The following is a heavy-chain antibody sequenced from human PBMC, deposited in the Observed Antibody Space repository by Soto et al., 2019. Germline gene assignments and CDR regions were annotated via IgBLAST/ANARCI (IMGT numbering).Heavy chain of an antibody. CDR2: IHYSGST. J-gene: IGHJ4*02. D-gene: IGHD2-2*01. V-gene: IGHV4-59*01. CDR3: ARDFGRHCSSTRCDPFYFDS. CDR1: GVSISDYY. Sequence: QVQLQESGPGLVKPSETLSLICTVSGVSISDYYWSWIRQPPGKGLEWIGYIHYSGSTDYDPSLRSRVTISVDTSKNQFSLELTSVTATDTAVYSCARDFGRHCSSTRCDPFYFDSWGQGTLVTVSS.